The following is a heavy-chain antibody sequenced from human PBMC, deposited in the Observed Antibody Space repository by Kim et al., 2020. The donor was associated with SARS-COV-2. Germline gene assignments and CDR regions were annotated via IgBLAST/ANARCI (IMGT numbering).Heavy chain of an antibody. CDR3: AARGSFDN. V-gene: IGHV3-15*01. Sequence: GGTTDYAAPVKGRFTISRDDSKNTLYLRMNSLDVEDTAVYYCAARGSFDNGGQGTLVTVSS. D-gene: IGHD3-16*01. J-gene: IGHJ4*02. CDR2: GGTT.